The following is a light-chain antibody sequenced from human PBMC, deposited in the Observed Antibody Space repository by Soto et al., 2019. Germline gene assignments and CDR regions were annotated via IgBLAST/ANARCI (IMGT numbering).Light chain of an antibody. CDR1: SSDILNFNF. Sequence: QSALTQPASVSESPGQAITISCTATSSDILNFNFVSWYQQHPGRAPKLILYEVSSRPSGVSNRFSGSKSGNTASLTISGLQADDEADYYCSSYTALAHVFGGGTKVTVL. CDR2: EVS. V-gene: IGLV2-14*01. CDR3: SSYTALAHV. J-gene: IGLJ1*01.